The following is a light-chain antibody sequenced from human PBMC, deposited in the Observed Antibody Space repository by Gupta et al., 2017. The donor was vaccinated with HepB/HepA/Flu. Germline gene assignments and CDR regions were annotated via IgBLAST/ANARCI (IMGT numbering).Light chain of an antibody. J-gene: IGKJ4*01. V-gene: IGKV1-39*01. CDR1: KDIIKY. CDR2: AAS. Sequence: EIQITQSPSSLSASVGDTVTITGRTSKDIIKYLSWYQQKPGKAPKLLIYAASKLRSGVPSRFSGSGCGTDFTLTSSRRQPEDFANYYWQQSHSTPTFGGGTKVDIK. CDR3: QQSHSTPT.